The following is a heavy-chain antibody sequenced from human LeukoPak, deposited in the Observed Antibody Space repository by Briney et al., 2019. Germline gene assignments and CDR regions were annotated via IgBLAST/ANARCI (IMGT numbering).Heavy chain of an antibody. J-gene: IGHJ4*02. Sequence: GGSLRLSCAASGFTFSSYSMMWVRQAPGKGLEWVSSISSSSSYIYYADSVKGRFTISRDNAKNSLYLQMNSLRAEDTAVYYCARYSSSLLDYWGQGTLVTVSS. V-gene: IGHV3-21*01. CDR3: ARYSSSLLDY. CDR1: GFTFSSYS. D-gene: IGHD6-6*01. CDR2: ISSSSSYI.